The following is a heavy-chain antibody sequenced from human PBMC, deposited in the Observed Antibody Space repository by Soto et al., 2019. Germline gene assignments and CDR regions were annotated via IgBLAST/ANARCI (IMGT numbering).Heavy chain of an antibody. CDR2: INAGNGNT. V-gene: IGHV1-3*01. J-gene: IGHJ3*02. CDR1: GYTFTSYA. D-gene: IGHD6-19*01. CDR3: ARDFVRFIAVAGTGAFDI. Sequence: GASVKVSCKASGYTFTSYAMHWVRQAPGQRLEWMGWINAGNGNTKYSQKFQGRVTITRDTSASTAYMELSSLRSEDTAVYYCARDFVRFIAVAGTGAFDIWGQGTMVTVS.